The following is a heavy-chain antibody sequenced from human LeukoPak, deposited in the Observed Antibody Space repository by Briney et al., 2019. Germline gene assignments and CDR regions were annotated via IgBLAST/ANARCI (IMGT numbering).Heavy chain of an antibody. CDR2: IIPVLGVS. D-gene: IGHD1-26*01. CDR1: GGSFSSYV. CDR3: ARHPGIRYSGSYVDY. Sequence: ASVKVSCKASGGSFSSYVITWVRQAPGQGLEWMGRIIPVLGVSNFAQKFEGRVTITADKSTNTAHMELRRLESGDTAVYYCARHPGIRYSGSYVDYWGQGTLVTVSS. J-gene: IGHJ4*02. V-gene: IGHV1-69*04.